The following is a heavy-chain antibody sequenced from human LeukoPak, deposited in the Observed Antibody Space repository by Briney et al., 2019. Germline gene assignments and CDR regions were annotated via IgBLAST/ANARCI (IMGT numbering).Heavy chain of an antibody. D-gene: IGHD3-22*01. Sequence: SETLSLTCTVSGGSISSSSYYWGWIRQPPGKGLEWIGSIYYSGSTYYNPSLKSRVTISVDTSKNQSSLKLSSVTAADTAVYYCARQGRYYDSGGYPDYWGQGTLVTVSS. V-gene: IGHV4-39*01. CDR1: GGSISSSSYY. J-gene: IGHJ4*02. CDR2: IYYSGST. CDR3: ARQGRYYDSGGYPDY.